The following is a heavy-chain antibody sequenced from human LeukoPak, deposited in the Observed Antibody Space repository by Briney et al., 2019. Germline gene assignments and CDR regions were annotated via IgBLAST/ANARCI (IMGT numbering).Heavy chain of an antibody. CDR3: ARGGGYYGSGIYFDY. CDR1: GGSFSGYY. J-gene: IGHJ4*02. V-gene: IGHV4-34*01. Sequence: SETLSLTCAVYGGSFSGYYWSWIRQPPGKGLEWIGEINRSGSTNYNPSLKSRVTISVDTSKNQFSLKLSSVTAADTAVYYCARGGGYYGSGIYFDYWGQGTLVTVSS. D-gene: IGHD3-10*01. CDR2: INRSGST.